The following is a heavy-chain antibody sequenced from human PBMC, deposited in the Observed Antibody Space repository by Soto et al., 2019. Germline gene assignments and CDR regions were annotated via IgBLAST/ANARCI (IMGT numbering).Heavy chain of an antibody. V-gene: IGHV3-48*01. Sequence: EVQLVESGGDLVQPGGSLRLSCAASGFTFSTYSMNWVRQAPGKGLAWVSSISSSSTLYYADSVKGRFTISRDNVQNSLYLQMHSLRAEDTAVYYCARERGSGWTFDYWGQGTLVTVSS. CDR1: GFTFSTYS. D-gene: IGHD6-19*01. CDR3: ARERGSGWTFDY. CDR2: ISSSSTL. J-gene: IGHJ4*02.